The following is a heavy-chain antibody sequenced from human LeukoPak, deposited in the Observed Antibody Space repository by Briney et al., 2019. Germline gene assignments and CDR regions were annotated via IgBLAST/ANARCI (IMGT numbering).Heavy chain of an antibody. CDR1: GFSFCDYY. CDR2: ISSSGTYT. V-gene: IGHV3-11*06. CDR3: AKIAGTYSPDY. D-gene: IGHD1-26*01. J-gene: IGHJ4*02. Sequence: GGSLRLSCAASGFSFCDYYMTWIRQAPRKGLEWVSYISSSGTYTNYANSVKGRFTISRDNAKNSLYLQMNSLSAEDTAVYYCAKIAGTYSPDYWGQGTLVTVSS.